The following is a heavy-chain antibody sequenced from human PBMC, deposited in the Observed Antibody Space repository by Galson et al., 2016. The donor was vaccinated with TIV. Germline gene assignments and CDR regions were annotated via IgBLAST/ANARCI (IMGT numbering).Heavy chain of an antibody. D-gene: IGHD4-17*01. V-gene: IGHV4-4*08. CDR1: GDSISSSY. Sequence: SETLSLTCGVSGDSISSSYWSWIRQPPGKGLEWIGFISSSGFSNYNPTLKSRVTMSVDASKKQISLRLSSVTAADTAVYFCANDSGAGYFDHWGQGAVVTVSS. CDR2: ISSSGFS. J-gene: IGHJ4*02. CDR3: ANDSGAGYFDH.